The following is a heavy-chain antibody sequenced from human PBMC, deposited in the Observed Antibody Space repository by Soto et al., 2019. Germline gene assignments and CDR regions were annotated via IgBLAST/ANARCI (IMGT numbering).Heavy chain of an antibody. CDR3: ARRIPFGYGMDV. CDR1: GFTFSSYA. J-gene: IGHJ6*02. Sequence: EVQLVESGGGLVQPGGSLRLSCAASGFTFSSYAMHWVRQAPGKGLECVSAITSNGGNTDYASSVKGRFTISRDNSKNTLYLQMGILRAEDMAVYYCARRIPFGYGMDVWGQGTTVTVSS. CDR2: ITSNGGNT. D-gene: IGHD2-21*01. V-gene: IGHV3-64*01.